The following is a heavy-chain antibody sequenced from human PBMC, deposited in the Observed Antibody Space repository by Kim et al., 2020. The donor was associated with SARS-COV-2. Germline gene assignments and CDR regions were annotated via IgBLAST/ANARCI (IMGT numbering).Heavy chain of an antibody. CDR1: GFTFSSYA. J-gene: IGHJ2*01. V-gene: IGHV3-23*01. CDR2: ISGSGGST. D-gene: IGHD6-19*01. Sequence: GGSLRLSCAASGFTFSSYAMNWVRQAPGKGLEWVSAISGSGGSTYYADSVKGRFTISRDNSKNTLYLQMNSLRAEDTAVYYCAKDQIRTYSSGWYSWYFDLWGRGTLVTVSS. CDR3: AKDQIRTYSSGWYSWYFDL.